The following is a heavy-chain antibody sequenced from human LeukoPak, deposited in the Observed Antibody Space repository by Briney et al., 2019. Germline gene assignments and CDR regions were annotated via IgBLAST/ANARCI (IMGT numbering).Heavy chain of an antibody. CDR3: ARNHYSSSWSETPTFDY. D-gene: IGHD6-13*01. CDR1: GYTLTELS. V-gene: IGHV1-69*06. J-gene: IGHJ4*02. Sequence: ASVKVSCKVSGYTLTELSMHWVRQAPGQGLEWMGGIIPIFGTANYAQKFQGRVTITADKSTSTAYMELSSLRSEDTAVYYCARNHYSSSWSETPTFDYWGQGTLVTVSS. CDR2: IIPIFGTA.